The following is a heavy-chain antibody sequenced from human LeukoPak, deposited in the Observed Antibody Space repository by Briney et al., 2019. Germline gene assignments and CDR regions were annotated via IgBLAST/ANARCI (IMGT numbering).Heavy chain of an antibody. D-gene: IGHD7-27*01. CDR1: GGSISSYY. CDR2: VHYNGQT. V-gene: IGHV4-59*01. Sequence: PSETLSLTCTVSGGSISSYYWTWIRQPPGKGLEWLGYVHYNGQTNYNPSLQSRATMSVDMSKNQFSLRLTSVTAADTAVYYCVKVGGTGHFDYWGQGALVTVSS. CDR3: VKVGGTGHFDY. J-gene: IGHJ4*02.